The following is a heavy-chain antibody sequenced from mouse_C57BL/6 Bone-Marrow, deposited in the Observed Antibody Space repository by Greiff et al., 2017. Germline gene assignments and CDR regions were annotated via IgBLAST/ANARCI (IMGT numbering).Heavy chain of an antibody. CDR2: IDPSDSYT. CDR1: GYTFTSYW. V-gene: IGHV1-59*01. D-gene: IGHD1-1*01. J-gene: IGHJ2*01. Sequence: QVQLQQPGAELVRPGTSVKLSCKASGYTFTSYWMHWVKQRPGQGLEWIGVIDPSDSYTNYNQKFKGKATLTVDTSSSTAYMQLSSLTSEDSAVYYCASYYGRSDDWGQGTTLTVSS. CDR3: ASYYGRSDD.